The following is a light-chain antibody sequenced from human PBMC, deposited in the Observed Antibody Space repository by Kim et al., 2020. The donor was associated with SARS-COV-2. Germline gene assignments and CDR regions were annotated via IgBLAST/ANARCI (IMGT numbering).Light chain of an antibody. CDR3: AAWDDSLNGFV. CDR2: RNN. Sequence: GQRVTVSCSGSSSNIGTNSVNWYQQLPGTAPKLLIYRNNQRPSGVPNRFSGSKSGTSASLAITGLQSEDEADYYCAAWDDSLNGFVFGIGTKVTVL. J-gene: IGLJ1*01. V-gene: IGLV1-44*01. CDR1: SSNIGTNS.